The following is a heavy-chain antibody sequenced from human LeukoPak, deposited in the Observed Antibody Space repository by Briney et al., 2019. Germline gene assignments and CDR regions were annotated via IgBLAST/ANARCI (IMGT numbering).Heavy chain of an antibody. Sequence: GGSLRLSCAVSGFTFSGFWMSWSRQAPGKGLEWVASINSDGSEGYYADVVKGRFTISRDNAKNSLYLQINSLRAEDMAVYYCARSSYSSSSSVWGQGTMVTVSS. J-gene: IGHJ3*01. V-gene: IGHV3-7*03. CDR1: GFTFSGFW. CDR3: ARSSYSSSSSV. D-gene: IGHD6-6*01. CDR2: INSDGSEG.